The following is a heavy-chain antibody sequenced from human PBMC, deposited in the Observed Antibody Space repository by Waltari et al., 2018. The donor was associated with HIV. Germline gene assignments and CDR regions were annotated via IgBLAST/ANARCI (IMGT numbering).Heavy chain of an antibody. J-gene: IGHJ3*02. Sequence: EVQLVESGGVVVMTGGPLRFSCASSGFPFEYYAMHWVRQAPGNGLEWVSLISWDGGSTYYADSVKGRFTISRDNSKNSPYLQMNSLRAEDTALYYCSTYGDSEAFDIWGQGTMVTVSS. D-gene: IGHD4-17*01. CDR3: STYGDSEAFDI. CDR1: GFPFEYYA. V-gene: IGHV3-43D*03. CDR2: ISWDGGST.